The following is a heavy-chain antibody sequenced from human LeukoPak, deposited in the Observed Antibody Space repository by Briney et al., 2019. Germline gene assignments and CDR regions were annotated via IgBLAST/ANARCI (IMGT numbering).Heavy chain of an antibody. CDR3: ARPLELGAFDI. Sequence: GASVKVSCKASGYTFTGYYMHWVRQAPGQGLEWMGRINPNSGGTNYAQKFQGRVTMTRDTSISTAYMELSGLRSDDTAVYYCARPLELGAFDIWGQGTMVTVSS. J-gene: IGHJ3*02. V-gene: IGHV1-2*06. D-gene: IGHD3-16*01. CDR1: GYTFTGYY. CDR2: INPNSGGT.